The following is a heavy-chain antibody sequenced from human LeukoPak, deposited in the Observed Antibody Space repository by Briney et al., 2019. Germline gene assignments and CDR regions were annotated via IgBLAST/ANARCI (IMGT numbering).Heavy chain of an antibody. CDR3: ARVVKFYYYYMDV. J-gene: IGHJ6*03. Sequence: AGGSLRLSCAASGFTFSSYSMNWVRQAPGKGLKWVSYISSSSSTIYYADSVKGRFTISRDNAKNSLYLQMNSLRAEDTAVYYCARVVKFYYYYMDVWGKGTTVTVSS. CDR2: ISSSSSTI. CDR1: GFTFSSYS. V-gene: IGHV3-48*01.